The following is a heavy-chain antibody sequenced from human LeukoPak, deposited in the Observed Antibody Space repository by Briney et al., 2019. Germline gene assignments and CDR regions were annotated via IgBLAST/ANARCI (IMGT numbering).Heavy chain of an antibody. CDR2: INHSGST. CDR1: GGSFSGYY. J-gene: IGHJ4*02. CDR3: ARNPAHFDY. V-gene: IGHV4-34*01. Sequence: SETLSLTCAVYGGSFSGYYWSWIRQPPGKGLEWIGEINHSGSTNYNPSLKSRITISVDTSKNQFSLKLSSVTAADTAVYYCARNPAHFDYWGQGNLVTVSS.